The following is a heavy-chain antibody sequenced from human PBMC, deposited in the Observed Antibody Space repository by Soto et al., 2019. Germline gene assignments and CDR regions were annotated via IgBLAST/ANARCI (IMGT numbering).Heavy chain of an antibody. J-gene: IGHJ3*02. CDR2: ISSSSSSTI. CDR3: ARSLYKYDAFDI. Sequence: GGSLRLSCAASGFTFSSYSMNWVRQAPGKGLEWVSYISSSSSSTIYYADSVKGRFTISRDNAKNSLYLQMNSLRDEDTAVYYCARSLYKYDAFDIWGQGTMVTVSS. CDR1: GFTFSSYS. V-gene: IGHV3-48*02. D-gene: IGHD1-20*01.